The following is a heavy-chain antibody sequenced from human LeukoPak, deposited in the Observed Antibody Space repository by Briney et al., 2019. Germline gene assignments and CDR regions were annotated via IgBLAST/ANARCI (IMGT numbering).Heavy chain of an antibody. D-gene: IGHD3-9*01. J-gene: IGHJ3*02. CDR3: ARARYVNSFYAFDI. Sequence: RSETLSLTCTVSGGSISSYYGSWIRLPPGKGLECLGYLSKRTNTNYTPSLNSRVTIFGDTSKNQFFLKLSSVTAANTAMYYCARARYVNSFYAFDIWGQGTLVTVSS. V-gene: IGHV4-59*01. CDR2: LSKRTNT. CDR1: GGSISSYY.